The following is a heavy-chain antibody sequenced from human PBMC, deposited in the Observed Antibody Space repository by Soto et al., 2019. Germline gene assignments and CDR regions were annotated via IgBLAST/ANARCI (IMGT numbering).Heavy chain of an antibody. CDR1: GGSFSGYY. D-gene: IGHD3-9*01. Sequence: QVQLQQWGAGLLKPSETLSLTCAVYGGSFSGYYWSWIRQPPGKGLEWIGEINHSGSTNYNPSLKSRVTISVDTSKNQFSLKLSSVTAADTAVYYCARGRRNILTGYYHYYYGMDVWGQGTTVTVSS. CDR2: INHSGST. V-gene: IGHV4-34*01. J-gene: IGHJ6*02. CDR3: ARGRRNILTGYYHYYYGMDV.